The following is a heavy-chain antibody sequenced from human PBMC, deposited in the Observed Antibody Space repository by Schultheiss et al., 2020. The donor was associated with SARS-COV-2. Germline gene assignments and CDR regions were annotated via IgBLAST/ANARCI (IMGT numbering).Heavy chain of an antibody. J-gene: IGHJ4*02. CDR3: ARDQGWLQLTICDY. Sequence: GGSLRLSCEASGFTFSSYAMHWVRQAPGKGLEWVAVISYDGSNKYYADSVKGRFTISRDNSKNTLYLQMNSLRAEDTAVYYCARDQGWLQLTICDYWGQGTLVTVSS. CDR1: GFTFSSYA. V-gene: IGHV3-30*04. CDR2: ISYDGSNK. D-gene: IGHD5-24*01.